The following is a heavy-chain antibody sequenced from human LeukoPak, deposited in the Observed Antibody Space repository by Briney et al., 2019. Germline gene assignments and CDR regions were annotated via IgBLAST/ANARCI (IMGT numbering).Heavy chain of an antibody. V-gene: IGHV3-33*01. CDR3: ARDLISGDYTFDY. CDR2: IWYDGSNK. D-gene: IGHD1-26*01. Sequence: PGGSLRLSCAASGFTFSSYGMHWVRQAPGKGLEWVAVIWYDGSNKYYADSVKGRFTISRDNSKNTLYLQMNSLRAEDTAVYYCARDLISGDYTFDYWGHGTLVTVSS. CDR1: GFTFSSYG. J-gene: IGHJ4*01.